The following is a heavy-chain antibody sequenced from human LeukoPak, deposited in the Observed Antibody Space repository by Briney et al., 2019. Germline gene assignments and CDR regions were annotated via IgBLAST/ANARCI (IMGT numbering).Heavy chain of an antibody. D-gene: IGHD3-22*01. CDR1: GFTFTSYS. V-gene: IGHV3-21*01. J-gene: IGHJ4*02. CDR2: ISSSGNYI. Sequence: TGGSLRLSCAASGFTFTSYSMNWVRQAPGKGLEWVSSISSSGNYIYYADSVKGRFTISRDNARNSLYLQMNSLRAEDTAVYYCARGGRGTIIMIVVAAPDYWGQGTLVTVSS. CDR3: ARGGRGTIIMIVVAAPDY.